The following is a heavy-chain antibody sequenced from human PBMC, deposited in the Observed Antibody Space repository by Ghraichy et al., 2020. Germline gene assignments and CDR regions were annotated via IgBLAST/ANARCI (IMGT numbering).Heavy chain of an antibody. D-gene: IGHD3-22*01. J-gene: IGHJ4*02. CDR2: IRRRDYGGTA. V-gene: IGHV3-49*04. CDR1: GFNFGDYA. CDR3: TRGDYYDSSGYYFLFDY. Sequence: GESLNISCTTSGFNFGDYAMSWVRQAPGKGLEWVGFIRRRDYGGTAEYAASVKGRFTILRDDSKSIAYLQMNSLKTEDTAVYYCTRGDYYDSSGYYFLFDYWGQGTLVTVSS.